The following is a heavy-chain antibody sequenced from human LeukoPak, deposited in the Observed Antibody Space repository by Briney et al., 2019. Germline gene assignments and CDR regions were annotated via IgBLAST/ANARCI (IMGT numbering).Heavy chain of an antibody. D-gene: IGHD3-10*01. CDR1: GFTFSSYD. CDR3: ARASNYYGSGIDY. J-gene: IGHJ4*02. Sequence: GGSLRLSCAASGFTFSSYDMHWVRQATGKGLECVSAIGTAGDTYYPGSVKGRFTISRENAKNSLYLQMNSLRAGDTAVYYCARASNYYGSGIDYWGQGTLVTVSS. V-gene: IGHV3-13*01. CDR2: IGTAGDT.